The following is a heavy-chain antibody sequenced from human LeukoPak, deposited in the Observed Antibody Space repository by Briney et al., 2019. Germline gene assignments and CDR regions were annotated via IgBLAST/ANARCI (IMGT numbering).Heavy chain of an antibody. J-gene: IGHJ4*02. D-gene: IGHD3-22*01. CDR2: IRSKAYGGTT. CDR1: GFTFGDYA. Sequence: GGSLRLSCKASGFTFGDYAMSWFRQAPGKGRGWVGFIRSKAYGGTTEYAASVKGRFTISRDDSKSIAYLQMNSLKTEDTAVYYCTRETEEYYYDSSGQFHFDYWGQGTLVTVSS. CDR3: TRETEEYYYDSSGQFHFDY. V-gene: IGHV3-49*03.